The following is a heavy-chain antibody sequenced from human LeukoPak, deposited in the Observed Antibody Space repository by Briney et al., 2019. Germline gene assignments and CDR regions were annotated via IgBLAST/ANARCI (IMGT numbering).Heavy chain of an antibody. CDR1: GYTFTCYY. V-gene: IGHV1-2*02. D-gene: IGHD3-22*01. CDR3: ASAYYYDSSGYYYLDAFDI. J-gene: IGHJ3*02. Sequence: ASVKVSCKASGYTFTCYYMHWVRQAPGQGLEWMGWINPNSGGTNYAQKFQGRVTMTRDTSISTAYMELSRLRSDDTAVYYCASAYYYDSSGYYYLDAFDIWGQGTMVTVSS. CDR2: INPNSGGT.